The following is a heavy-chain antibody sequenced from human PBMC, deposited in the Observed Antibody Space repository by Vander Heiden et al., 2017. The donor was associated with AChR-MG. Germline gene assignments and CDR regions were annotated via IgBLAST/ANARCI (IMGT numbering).Heavy chain of an antibody. CDR2: ISYDGRDK. CDR3: ARDQFTYARYYFDY. V-gene: IGHV3-30*04. CDR1: GFTFPRHA. J-gene: IGHJ4*02. D-gene: IGHD4-17*01. Sequence: QVQLVESGGGVVQPGTSLRLSCAASGFTFPRHAMHWVRQAPGKGLEWVAVISYDGRDKHFAESVKGRFTISRDNSKNTLHLQMNSLRTEDTAVYYCARDQFTYARYYFDYWGQGTPITVSS.